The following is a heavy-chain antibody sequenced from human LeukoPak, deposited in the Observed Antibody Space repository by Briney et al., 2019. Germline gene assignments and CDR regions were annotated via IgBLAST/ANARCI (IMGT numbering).Heavy chain of an antibody. CDR2: IYYTGNT. Sequence: PSETLSLTCTVSGGSISSNSYFWGWIRQPPGKGLEWIANIYYTGNTYYNPSLKSRVTISVDTSKNQFSLTLSSVTAADTAVYYCASEAHRGGGFDSWGQGTLVTVSS. CDR3: ASEAHRGGGFDS. CDR1: GGSISSNSYF. V-gene: IGHV4-39*01. J-gene: IGHJ4*02. D-gene: IGHD3-16*01.